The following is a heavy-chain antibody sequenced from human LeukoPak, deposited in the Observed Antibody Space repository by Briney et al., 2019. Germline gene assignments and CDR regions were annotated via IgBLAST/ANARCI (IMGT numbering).Heavy chain of an antibody. Sequence: GASVKVSCKASGYTFTSYGISWVRQAPGQGLEWMGWISAYNGNTNYAQKLQGRVTMTTDTSTSTAYMELRSLRSDDTAVYYCARDRGVTIAYAFDIWGQGTMVTVSS. J-gene: IGHJ3*02. CDR1: GYTFTSYG. CDR3: ARDRGVTIAYAFDI. D-gene: IGHD2-21*02. V-gene: IGHV1-18*01. CDR2: ISAYNGNT.